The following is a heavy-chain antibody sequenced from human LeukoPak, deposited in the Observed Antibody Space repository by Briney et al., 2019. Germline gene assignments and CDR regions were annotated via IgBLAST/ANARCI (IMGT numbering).Heavy chain of an antibody. CDR2: ISHTEGT. J-gene: IGHJ4*02. CDR3: ARIRCGHSGSVCYNH. Sequence: PSETLSLTCGVLGVSINDYYWSWIRQSPGKGLEWIGEISHTEGTRYNPSLESRVTMSVGTSENQLSLKLIFVTAADTAVYYCARIRCGHSGSVCYNHWGLGTLDTVSS. CDR1: GVSINDYY. D-gene: IGHD2-21*01. V-gene: IGHV4-34*01.